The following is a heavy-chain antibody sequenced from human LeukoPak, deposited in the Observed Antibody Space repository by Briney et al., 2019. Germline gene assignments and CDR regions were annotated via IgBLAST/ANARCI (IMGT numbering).Heavy chain of an antibody. CDR1: GFTVSSNY. J-gene: IGHJ4*02. D-gene: IGHD2-2*01. CDR2: IYSGGST. Sequence: GGSLRLSCAASGFTVSSNYMSWVRQAPGKGLEWVSVIYSGGSTYYADSVKGRFTITRDNSKNTLYLQMNSLRAEDTAVYYCARGGGCTSTSCDFDYWGQGTLVTVSS. CDR3: ARGGGCTSTSCDFDY. V-gene: IGHV3-66*01.